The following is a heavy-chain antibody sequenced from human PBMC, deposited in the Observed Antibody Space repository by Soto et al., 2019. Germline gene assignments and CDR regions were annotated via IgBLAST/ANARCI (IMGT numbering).Heavy chain of an antibody. D-gene: IGHD6-25*01. CDR1: GLTLSHYW. V-gene: IGHV3-74*01. Sequence: EVLLVESGGGLVQPGGSMRLACAASGLTLSHYWMHWVRQVPGKGLVWVAEISNDERNIRTSYADSVKGRFTVSRDDAKNTLYLQMNSLRGEDTAVYYCASLSAPDDFWGQGAQVTVSS. CDR3: ASLSAPDDF. CDR2: ISNDERNI. J-gene: IGHJ4*02.